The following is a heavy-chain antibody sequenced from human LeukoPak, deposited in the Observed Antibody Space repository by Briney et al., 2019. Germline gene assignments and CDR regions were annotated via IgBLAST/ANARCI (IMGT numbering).Heavy chain of an antibody. V-gene: IGHV1-69*01. J-gene: IGHJ4*02. Sequence: SVKVSCKASGGTFSSYAFTWVRQAPGQGLEWMGGVIPIFGTTNYAQKFQGRVTITADESTSTAYMELASLRSEDTAVYYCARGVRNSGSYYIDYWGQGTQVTVSS. CDR3: ARGVRNSGSYYIDY. CDR2: VIPIFGTT. CDR1: GGTFSSYA. D-gene: IGHD1-26*01.